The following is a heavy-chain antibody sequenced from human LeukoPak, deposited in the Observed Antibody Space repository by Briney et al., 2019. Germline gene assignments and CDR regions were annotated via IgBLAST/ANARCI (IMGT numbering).Heavy chain of an antibody. CDR3: ARESRQWLVLGGVDY. Sequence: PGGSLRLSCAASGFTVGSNYMSWVRQAPGKGLEWVSYISSSSSTIYYADSVKGRFTISRDNAKNSLYLQMNSLRAEDTAVYYCARESRQWLVLGGVDYWGQGTLVTVSS. CDR2: ISSSSSTI. V-gene: IGHV3-48*04. CDR1: GFTVGSNY. D-gene: IGHD6-19*01. J-gene: IGHJ4*02.